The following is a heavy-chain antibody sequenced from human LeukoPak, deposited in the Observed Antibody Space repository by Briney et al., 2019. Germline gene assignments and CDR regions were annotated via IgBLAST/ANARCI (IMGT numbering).Heavy chain of an antibody. V-gene: IGHV1-2*02. CDR1: GYTFTCYY. CDR2: INPNSGGT. CDR3: ARGRITIFGVVPGLIDY. Sequence: ASVKVSCKASGYTFTCYYMHWVRQAPGQGLEWMGWINPNSGGTNYAQKFQGRVTMTRDTSISTAYMELSRLRSDDTAVYYCARGRITIFGVVPGLIDYWGQGTLVTVSS. D-gene: IGHD3-3*01. J-gene: IGHJ4*02.